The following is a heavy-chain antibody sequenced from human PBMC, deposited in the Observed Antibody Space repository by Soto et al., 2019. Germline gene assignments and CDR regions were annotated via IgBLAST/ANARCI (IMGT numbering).Heavy chain of an antibody. V-gene: IGHV3-7*01. CDR1: GFTFSSYW. Sequence: GGSLRLSCAASGFTFSSYWMSWVRQAPGKGLEWVANIKQDGSEKYYVDSVEGRFTISRDNAKNSLYLQMNSLRAEDTAVYYCARVSGLRRVYDILTGYYWTYGMDVWGQGTTVTVSS. J-gene: IGHJ6*02. CDR3: ARVSGLRRVYDILTGYYWTYGMDV. D-gene: IGHD3-9*01. CDR2: IKQDGSEK.